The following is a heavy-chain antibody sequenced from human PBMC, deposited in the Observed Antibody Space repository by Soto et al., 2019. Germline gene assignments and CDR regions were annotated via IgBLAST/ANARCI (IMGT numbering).Heavy chain of an antibody. D-gene: IGHD1-26*01. V-gene: IGHV1-58*01. J-gene: IGHJ4*02. CDR3: AAVRWELLYEFGY. Sequence: VASVKVSCKASGFTFTSSAVQWVRQARGQRLEWIGWIVVGSGNTNYAQKFQERATITRDMSTSTAYMELSSLRSEHTAVYYWAAVRWELLYEFGYWGRGTLVTVSS. CDR2: IVVGSGNT. CDR1: GFTFTSSA.